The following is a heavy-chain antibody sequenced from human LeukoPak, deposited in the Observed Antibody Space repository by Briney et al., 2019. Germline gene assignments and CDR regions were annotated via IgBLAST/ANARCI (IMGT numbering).Heavy chain of an antibody. J-gene: IGHJ4*02. V-gene: IGHV1-18*01. CDR1: GYTFTSYG. Sequence: GASVKVSCKASGYTFTSYGISWVRQAPGQGLEWMGWISAYNGNTNNAQKLQGRVTITTDTSTSTAYMELRSLRSDDTAVYYWARSLNYYDSSEIDYWGQGTLGTVSS. CDR2: ISAYNGNT. D-gene: IGHD3-22*01. CDR3: ARSLNYYDSSEIDY.